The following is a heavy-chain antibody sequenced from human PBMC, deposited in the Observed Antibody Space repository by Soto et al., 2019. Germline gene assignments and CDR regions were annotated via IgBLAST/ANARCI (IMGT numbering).Heavy chain of an antibody. D-gene: IGHD3-3*01. Sequence: PEETLSLTCAVSGYSISSGYYWGWIRQPPGKGLEWIGSIYHSGSTYYNPSLKSRVTISVDTSKNQFSLKLSSVTAADTAVYYCARFDFWSGYYRPNYYYGMDVWGQGTTVTVSS. CDR2: IYHSGST. J-gene: IGHJ6*02. V-gene: IGHV4-38-2*01. CDR1: GYSISSGYY. CDR3: ARFDFWSGYYRPNYYYGMDV.